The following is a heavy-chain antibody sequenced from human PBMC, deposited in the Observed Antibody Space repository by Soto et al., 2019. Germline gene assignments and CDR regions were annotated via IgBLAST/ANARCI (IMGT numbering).Heavy chain of an antibody. CDR3: ARGYCSGGSCYYYFDY. CDR1: GGTFSSYT. V-gene: IGHV1-69*02. J-gene: IGHJ4*02. D-gene: IGHD2-15*01. Sequence: SVKVSCKASGGTFSSYTISWVRQAPGQGLEWMGRIIPILGIANYAQKFQGRVTITADKSTSTAYMELSSLRSEDTAVYYCARGYCSGGSCYYYFDYWGQGTLLTVSS. CDR2: IIPILGIA.